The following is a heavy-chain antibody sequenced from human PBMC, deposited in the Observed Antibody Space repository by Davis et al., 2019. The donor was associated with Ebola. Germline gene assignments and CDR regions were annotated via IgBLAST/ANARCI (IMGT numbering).Heavy chain of an antibody. J-gene: IGHJ4*02. CDR3: ARHSYDILTGYSPFDY. Sequence: SETLSLTCTVSGGSISSYYWSWIRQPPGKGLEWTGYIYYSGSTNYNTSLKSRVTISVDTSKNQFSLKLSSVTAAATAVYYCARHSYDILTGYSPFDYWGQGTLVTVSS. CDR2: IYYSGST. D-gene: IGHD3-9*01. V-gene: IGHV4-59*08. CDR1: GGSISSYY.